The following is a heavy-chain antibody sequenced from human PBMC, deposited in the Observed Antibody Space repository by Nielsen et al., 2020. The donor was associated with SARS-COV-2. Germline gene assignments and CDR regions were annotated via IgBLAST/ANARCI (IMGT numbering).Heavy chain of an antibody. V-gene: IGHV3-21*01. CDR1: GFTFSSYS. J-gene: IGHJ6*03. Sequence: GESLKISCAASGFTFSSYSMNWVRQAPGKGLEWVSSISSSSSYIYYADSVKGRFTISRDNAKNSLYLQMNSLRAEDTVVYYCARGGEYSYGSDYYYYYYMDVWGKGTTVTVSS. D-gene: IGHD5-18*01. CDR2: ISSSSSYI. CDR3: ARGGEYSYGSDYYYYYYMDV.